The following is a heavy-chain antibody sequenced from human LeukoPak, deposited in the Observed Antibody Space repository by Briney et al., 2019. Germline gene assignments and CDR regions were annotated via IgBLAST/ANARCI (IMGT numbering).Heavy chain of an antibody. CDR1: GYTITSCY. V-gene: IGHV1-46*01. Sequence: ASVKVSCKASGYTITSCYMHWVRQAPGQGLEWMGIINPSGGSTSYAQKFQGRVTMTRDTSTSTVYMELSSLRSEDTAVYYCARARWYKNAFDIWGQGTMVTVSS. D-gene: IGHD6-13*01. CDR2: INPSGGST. J-gene: IGHJ3*02. CDR3: ARARWYKNAFDI.